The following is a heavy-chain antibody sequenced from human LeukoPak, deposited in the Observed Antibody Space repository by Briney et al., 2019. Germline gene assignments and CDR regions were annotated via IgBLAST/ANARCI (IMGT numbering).Heavy chain of an antibody. J-gene: IGHJ4*02. Sequence: GGSLRLSCAASGFTFSSYGMPWVRQAPGKGLEWVAFIRYDGSNKYYADSVKGRFTISRDNSKNTLHLQMNSLRAEDTAVYYCAKGSSTSIDYWGQGTLVTVSS. CDR1: GFTFSSYG. V-gene: IGHV3-30*02. CDR3: AKGSSTSIDY. D-gene: IGHD2-2*01. CDR2: IRYDGSNK.